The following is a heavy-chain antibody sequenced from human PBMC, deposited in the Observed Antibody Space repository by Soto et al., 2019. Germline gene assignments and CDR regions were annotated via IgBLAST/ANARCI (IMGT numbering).Heavy chain of an antibody. CDR2: ISGYNGDT. D-gene: IGHD2-2*03. CDR1: GYTFTRSG. V-gene: IGHV1-18*01. J-gene: IGHJ6*02. Sequence: ASVKVSCKASGYTFTRSGISWVRQAPGQGPEWMGWISGYNGDTNYAQTFQGRVTMTTDTSTSTAYMELRSLRSDDTAVYYCARDGYCVSSSCSFLPDVWGQGTTVTVSS. CDR3: ARDGYCVSSSCSFLPDV.